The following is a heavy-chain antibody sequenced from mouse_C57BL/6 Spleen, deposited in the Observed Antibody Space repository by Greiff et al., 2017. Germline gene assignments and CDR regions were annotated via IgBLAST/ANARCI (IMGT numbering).Heavy chain of an antibody. D-gene: IGHD3-2*02. CDR3: TLSSGYVAY. CDR2: IGPESGDT. Sequence: EVQLQQSGAELVRPGASVKLSCTASGFNIKDDYMHWVKQRPEQGLEWIGWIGPESGDTEYASKFQGRATITADTSSNTAYLQISSLTSEDTAVXYYTLSSGYVAYWGQGTLVTVSA. J-gene: IGHJ3*01. V-gene: IGHV14-4*01. CDR1: GFNIKDDY.